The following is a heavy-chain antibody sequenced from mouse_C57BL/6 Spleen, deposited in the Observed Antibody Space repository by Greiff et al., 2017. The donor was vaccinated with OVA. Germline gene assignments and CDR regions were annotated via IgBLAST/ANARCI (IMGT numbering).Heavy chain of an antibody. J-gene: IGHJ2*01. V-gene: IGHV1-82*01. CDR2: IYPGDGDT. CDR3: ARDTEGYFDY. CDR1: GYAFSSSW. Sequence: QVQLQQSGPELVKPGASVKISCKASGYAFSSSWMNWVKQRPGKGLEWIGRIYPGDGDTNYNGKFKGKATLTADKSSSTAYMQLSSLTSEDSAVYFCARDTEGYFDYWGQGTTLTVSS.